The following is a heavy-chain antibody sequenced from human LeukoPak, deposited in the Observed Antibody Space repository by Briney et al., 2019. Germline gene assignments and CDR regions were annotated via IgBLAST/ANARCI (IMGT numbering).Heavy chain of an antibody. Sequence: GGSLRLSCAVSGITLRNYGMSWVGQAPGKGGEGVGFIRSKAYGGTTEYAASVKGRFTISRDDSKSIAYLQMNSLKTEDTAVYYCTRDLIGYHYYMDVWGKGTTVTVSS. CDR2: IRSKAYGGTT. CDR3: TRDLIGYHYYMDV. J-gene: IGHJ6*03. D-gene: IGHD3-22*01. V-gene: IGHV3-49*04. CDR1: GITLRNYG.